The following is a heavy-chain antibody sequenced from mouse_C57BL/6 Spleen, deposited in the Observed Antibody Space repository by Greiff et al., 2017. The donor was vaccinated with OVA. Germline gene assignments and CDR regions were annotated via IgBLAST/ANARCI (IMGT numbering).Heavy chain of an antibody. CDR2: IDPSDSET. J-gene: IGHJ3*01. CDR3: AREDYAWFAY. CDR1: GYTFTSYW. V-gene: IGHV1-52*01. D-gene: IGHD2-4*01. Sequence: VQLQQPGAELVRPGSSVKLSCKASGYTFTSYWMHWVKQRPIQGLEWIGNIDPSDSETHYNQKFKDKATLTVYKSSSTAYMQLSSLTSEDSAVYYCAREDYAWFAYWGQGTLVTVSA.